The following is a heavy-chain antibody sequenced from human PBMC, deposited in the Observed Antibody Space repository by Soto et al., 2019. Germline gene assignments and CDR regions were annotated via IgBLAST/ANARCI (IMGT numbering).Heavy chain of an antibody. CDR3: VKGGCGTDCYPDYFDY. V-gene: IGHV3-64D*08. J-gene: IGHJ4*02. Sequence: GGSLRLSCSASGFTFSSYAMHWVRQAPGKGLEYVSAINNDGGSTYYADSVKGRFTISRDNSKNTLYLQMSSLRAEDTAVYYCVKGGCGTDCYPDYFDYWGQGTLVTVSS. D-gene: IGHD2-21*02. CDR2: INNDGGST. CDR1: GFTFSSYA.